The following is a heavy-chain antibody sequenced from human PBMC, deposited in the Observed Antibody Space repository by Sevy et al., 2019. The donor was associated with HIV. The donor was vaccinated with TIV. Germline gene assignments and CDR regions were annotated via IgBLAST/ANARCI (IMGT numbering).Heavy chain of an antibody. J-gene: IGHJ6*02. Sequence: GGSLRLSCAASGFTFSSYAMSWVRQAPGKGLEWVSAISGSGGSTYYADSVKGRFTISRDNSKNTRYLQMNSLRAEDTAVYYCAKVENVLLWFGELQYYGMDVWGQGTTVTVSS. CDR3: AKVENVLLWFGELQYYGMDV. D-gene: IGHD3-10*01. CDR1: GFTFSSYA. V-gene: IGHV3-23*01. CDR2: ISGSGGST.